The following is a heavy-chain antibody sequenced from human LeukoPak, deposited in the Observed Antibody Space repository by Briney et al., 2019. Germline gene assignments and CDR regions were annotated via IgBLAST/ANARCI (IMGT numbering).Heavy chain of an antibody. D-gene: IGHD5-18*01. CDR3: ARVGIQLWSYYFDY. Sequence: GGSLRLSCAASGFTVSSNYMNWVRQAPGKGLEWVSVVYSGGSTYYADSVKGRFTISRDNSKNTLYLQMNSLRAEDTAVYYCARVGIQLWSYYFDYWGQGTLVTVSS. CDR1: GFTVSSNY. CDR2: VYSGGST. V-gene: IGHV3-53*01. J-gene: IGHJ4*02.